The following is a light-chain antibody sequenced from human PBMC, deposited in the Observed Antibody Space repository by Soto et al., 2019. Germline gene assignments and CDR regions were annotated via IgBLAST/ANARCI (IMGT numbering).Light chain of an antibody. CDR1: QSVGSN. V-gene: IGKV3-15*01. J-gene: IGKJ1*01. CDR2: AAS. CDR3: QQYNNWYRT. Sequence: EIVMTQSPGTLSVSPGESVTLSCRASQSVGSNLAWYQQNPGQAPRLLIYAASTRATGVPARFSGSGSGTDFTLTISSLQSEDFAVYYCQQYNNWYRTFGQGTKVEIK.